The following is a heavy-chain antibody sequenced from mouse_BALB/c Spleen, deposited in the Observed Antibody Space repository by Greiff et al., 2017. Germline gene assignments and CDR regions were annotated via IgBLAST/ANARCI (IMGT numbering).Heavy chain of an antibody. CDR1: GFSLTSYG. V-gene: IGHV2-6-2*01. J-gene: IGHJ2*01. CDR3: ARESLLHDYFDY. Sequence: QVQLQQSGPDLVAPSQSLSITCTVSGFSLTSYGVHWVRQPPGKGLEWLVVIWSDGSTTYNSALKSRLSISKDNSKSQVFLKMNSLQTDDTAMYYCARESLLHDYFDYWGQGTTLTVSS. D-gene: IGHD1-1*01. CDR2: IWSDGST.